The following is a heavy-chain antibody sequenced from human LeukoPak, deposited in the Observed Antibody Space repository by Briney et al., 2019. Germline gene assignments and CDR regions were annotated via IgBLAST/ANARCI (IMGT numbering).Heavy chain of an antibody. Sequence: GGSLRLSCAASGFTFSSYGMHWVRQAPGKGLEWVAVISYDGSNKYYADSVKGRFTISRDNSKNTLYLQMNSLGAEDTAVYYCAKQTIEYDFWSGYEDPYYYYGMDVWGQGTTVTVSS. CDR2: ISYDGSNK. CDR3: AKQTIEYDFWSGYEDPYYYYGMDV. J-gene: IGHJ6*02. CDR1: GFTFSSYG. V-gene: IGHV3-30*18. D-gene: IGHD3-3*01.